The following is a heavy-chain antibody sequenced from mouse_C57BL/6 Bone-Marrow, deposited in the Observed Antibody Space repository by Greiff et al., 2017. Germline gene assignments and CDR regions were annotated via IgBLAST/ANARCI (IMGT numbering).Heavy chain of an antibody. CDR1: GYTFTDYE. CDR2: IDPETGGT. Sequence: VKVVESGAELVRPGASVTLSCKASGYTFTDYEMHWVKQTPVHGLEWIGAIDPETGGTAYNQKFKGKAILTADKSSSTAYMELRSLTSEDSAVYYCTRSRWDAWFAYWGQGTLVTVSA. D-gene: IGHD4-1*01. V-gene: IGHV1-15*01. J-gene: IGHJ3*01. CDR3: TRSRWDAWFAY.